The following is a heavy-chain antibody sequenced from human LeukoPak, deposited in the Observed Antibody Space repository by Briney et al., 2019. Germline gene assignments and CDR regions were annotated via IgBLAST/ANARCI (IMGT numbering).Heavy chain of an antibody. Sequence: GGSLRLSCAASGFTFSSYWMHWVRQAPGEGLVWVSRINSDGSSTSYADSVKGRFTISRDNSKNTLYLQMNSLRAEDTAVYYCAKDEIRVAGAFDIWGQGTMVTVSS. D-gene: IGHD2-15*01. CDR2: INSDGSST. CDR1: GFTFSSYW. V-gene: IGHV3-74*01. J-gene: IGHJ3*02. CDR3: AKDEIRVAGAFDI.